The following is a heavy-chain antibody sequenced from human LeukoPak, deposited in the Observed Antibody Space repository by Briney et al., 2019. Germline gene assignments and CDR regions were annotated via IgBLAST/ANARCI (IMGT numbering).Heavy chain of an antibody. CDR2: ISWNSGNI. CDR3: AKVDGYNSGWYDS. V-gene: IGHV3-9*01. Sequence: GGSLRLSCAASGFTFDDYGMHWVRQPPGKGLEWVSGISWNSGNIGYADSVKGRFTISRDNAKNSLYLQMDILKPEDTAFYYCAKVDGYNSGWYDSWGQGTLSPSPQ. D-gene: IGHD6-19*01. CDR1: GFTFDDYG. J-gene: IGHJ5*01.